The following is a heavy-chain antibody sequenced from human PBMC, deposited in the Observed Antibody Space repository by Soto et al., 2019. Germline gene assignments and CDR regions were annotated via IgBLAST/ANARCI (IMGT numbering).Heavy chain of an antibody. CDR3: AKAGYCSGGSCYPLDY. V-gene: IGHV3-9*01. Sequence: EVQLVESGGGSVQPGRSLRLSCAASGFTFDDYAMHWVRQAPGKGLEWVSGISWNSGSIGYADSVKGRFTISRDNAKNSLYLQMNSLRAEDTALYYCAKAGYCSGGSCYPLDYWGQGTLVTVSS. CDR1: GFTFDDYA. D-gene: IGHD2-15*01. CDR2: ISWNSGSI. J-gene: IGHJ4*02.